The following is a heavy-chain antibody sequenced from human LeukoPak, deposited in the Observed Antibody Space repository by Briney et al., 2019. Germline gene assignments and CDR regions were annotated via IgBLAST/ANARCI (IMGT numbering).Heavy chain of an antibody. V-gene: IGHV5-51*01. CDR3: ARRASATEDLDY. Sequence: GESPKISCKGSGYSFTSYWIAWVRQMPGKGLEWMGIIYPGDSDTRYSPSFQGQVTITADKSISIAYLQWNSLKASDTAIYYCARRASATEDLDYWGQGTLVTVSS. CDR2: IYPGDSDT. J-gene: IGHJ4*02. CDR1: GYSFTSYW.